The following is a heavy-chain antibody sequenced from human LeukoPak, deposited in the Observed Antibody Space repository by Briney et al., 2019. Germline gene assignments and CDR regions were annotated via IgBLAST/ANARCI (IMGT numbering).Heavy chain of an antibody. V-gene: IGHV4-4*07. D-gene: IGHD4-17*01. J-gene: IGHJ3*02. CDR2: IYSGIT. Sequence: PSETLSLTCIVSGGSISSYYWSWIRQPAGKGLEWIGRIYSGITHYNPSLKSRVTMSVDTSRNHFSLKLSSVTAADTAVYYCAREDYGGSWGAFDIWGQGTMVTVSS. CDR1: GGSISSYY. CDR3: AREDYGGSWGAFDI.